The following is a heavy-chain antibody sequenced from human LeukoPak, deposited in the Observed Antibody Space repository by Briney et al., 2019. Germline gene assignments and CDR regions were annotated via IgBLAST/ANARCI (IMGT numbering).Heavy chain of an antibody. V-gene: IGHV3-33*08. CDR3: ARQWVRDYGDYRPFDY. D-gene: IGHD4-17*01. Sequence: GGSLRLSCAASGFTFSSFSMIWVRQAPGKGLEWVAVIWYDGSNKYYADSVKGRFTIPRDNSKNTLYLQMNSLRAEDTAVYYCARQWVRDYGDYRPFDYWGQGTLVTVSS. CDR1: GFTFSSFS. CDR2: IWYDGSNK. J-gene: IGHJ4*02.